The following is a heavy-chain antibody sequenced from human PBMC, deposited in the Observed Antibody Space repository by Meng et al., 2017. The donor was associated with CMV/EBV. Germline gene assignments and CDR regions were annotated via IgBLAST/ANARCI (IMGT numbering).Heavy chain of an antibody. CDR1: GGSISSYY. D-gene: IGHD4-17*01. CDR2: IYTSGST. Sequence: VQLRGSGPGLVKPSEAPPLTCTVSGGSISSYYWSWIRQPAGKGLEWIGRIYTSGSTNYNPSLKSRVTMSVDTSKNQFSLKLSSVTAADTAVYYCARGPEVDYGDYVGLDYWGQGTLVTVSS. V-gene: IGHV4-4*07. CDR3: ARGPEVDYGDYVGLDY. J-gene: IGHJ4*02.